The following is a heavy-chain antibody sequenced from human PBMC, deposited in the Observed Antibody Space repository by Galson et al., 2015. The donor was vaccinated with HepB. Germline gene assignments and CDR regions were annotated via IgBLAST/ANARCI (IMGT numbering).Heavy chain of an antibody. CDR2: IIPIFGTA. Sequence: SVKVSCNASGGTFSSYAISWVRQAPGQGLEWMGGIIPIFGTANYAQKFQGRVTITADESTSTAYMELSSLRSEDTAVYYCARESCSSTSCYGYYYYYGMDVWGQGTTVTVSS. CDR3: ARESCSSTSCYGYYYYYGMDV. J-gene: IGHJ6*02. D-gene: IGHD2-2*01. V-gene: IGHV1-69*13. CDR1: GGTFSSYA.